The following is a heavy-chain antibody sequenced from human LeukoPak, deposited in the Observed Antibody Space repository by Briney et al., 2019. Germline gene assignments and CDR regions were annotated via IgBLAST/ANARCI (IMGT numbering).Heavy chain of an antibody. J-gene: IGHJ2*01. CDR2: INWNGAAT. V-gene: IGHV3-20*04. CDR1: GFTVSSDY. D-gene: IGHD2-15*01. CDR3: ARRLMGGFTDWYFDL. Sequence: GGSLRLSCAASGFTVSSDYMSWVRQAPGKGLEWVSGINWNGAATGHGDSVKGRFTVSRDNAKNSLYLEMNSLRVEDTGFYYCARRLMGGFTDWYFDLWGRGTLVTVSS.